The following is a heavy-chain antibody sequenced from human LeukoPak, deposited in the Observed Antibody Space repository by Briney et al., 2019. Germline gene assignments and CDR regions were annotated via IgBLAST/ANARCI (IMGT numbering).Heavy chain of an antibody. D-gene: IGHD2-15*01. Sequence: GGSLRLSCAASGFTFSDYYMSWIRQAPGKGLEWVANINQDGSEKFYVDSVTGRFTISRDNAKKSVYLQMNSLRAEDTAVYYCARGALDAATPFDSWGQGTLVTVSS. CDR2: INQDGSEK. CDR3: ARGALDAATPFDS. J-gene: IGHJ5*01. V-gene: IGHV3-7*01. CDR1: GFTFSDYY.